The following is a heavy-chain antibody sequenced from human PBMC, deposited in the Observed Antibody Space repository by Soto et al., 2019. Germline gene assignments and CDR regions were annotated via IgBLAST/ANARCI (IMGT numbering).Heavy chain of an antibody. V-gene: IGHV3-30*18. CDR2: ISYDGSNK. CDR1: GFTFSSYG. CDR3: AKGVDFDL. D-gene: IGHD3-3*01. J-gene: IGHJ2*01. Sequence: QVQLVESGGGVVQPGRSLRLSCAASGFTFSSYGMHWVRQAPGKGLEWVAVISYDGSNKYYADSVKGRFTISRDNSKNTLYLRMNSLRAEDTAVYYCAKGVDFDLWGRGTLVTVSS.